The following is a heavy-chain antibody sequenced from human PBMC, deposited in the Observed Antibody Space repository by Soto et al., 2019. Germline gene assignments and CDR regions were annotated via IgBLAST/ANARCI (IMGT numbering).Heavy chain of an antibody. V-gene: IGHV1-18*04. CDR1: GYTFTTFR. CDR2: ISAYNGNT. J-gene: IGHJ4*02. D-gene: IGHD4-17*01. Sequence: ASVKVSCKASGYTFTTFRISWVRQAPGQGLEWMGWISAYNGNTHYAQKFQGRVTMTTDTSTSTAYMDLRSLRSDDTAFYYCARCEHDYGDFLEGGHFDYWGQGTLVTVSS. CDR3: ARCEHDYGDFLEGGHFDY.